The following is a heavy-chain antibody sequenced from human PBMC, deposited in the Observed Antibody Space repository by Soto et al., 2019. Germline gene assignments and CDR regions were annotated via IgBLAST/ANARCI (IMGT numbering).Heavy chain of an antibody. J-gene: IGHJ6*03. CDR2: INHSGST. CDR3: ARSYDYIWGSYRWANYYMDV. V-gene: IGHV4-34*01. Sequence: SETLSLTCAVYGGSFSGYYLSWIRQPPGKGLEWIGEINHSGSTNYNPSLKSRVTISVDTSKNQFSLKLSSVTAADTAVYYCARSYDYIWGSYRWANYYMDVWGKGTTVTVSS. D-gene: IGHD3-16*02. CDR1: GGSFSGYY.